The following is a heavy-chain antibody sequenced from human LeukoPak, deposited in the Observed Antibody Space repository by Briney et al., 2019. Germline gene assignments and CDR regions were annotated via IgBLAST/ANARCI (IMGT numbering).Heavy chain of an antibody. CDR2: ISGSGGST. CDR1: GFTFSSYA. V-gene: IGHV3-23*01. D-gene: IGHD1-26*01. Sequence: TGGSLRLSCAASGFTFSSYAMSWVRQAPGKGLEWVSAISGSGGSTYYADSVKGRFTISRDNSKNTLYLQMNSLRAEDTAVYYCAKHSGSYLYYFDYWGQGTLVTVSS. J-gene: IGHJ4*02. CDR3: AKHSGSYLYYFDY.